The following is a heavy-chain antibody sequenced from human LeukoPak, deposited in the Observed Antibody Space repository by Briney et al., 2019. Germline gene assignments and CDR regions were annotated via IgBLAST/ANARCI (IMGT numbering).Heavy chain of an antibody. Sequence: ASVKVSCKASGYTFTSYAMNWVRQAPGQGLEWMGWINTNTGNPTYAQGFTGRFVFSLDTSVSTAYLQISSLKAEDTAVYYCARGPFGYSYGYYYYYYMDVWGEGTTVTVSS. V-gene: IGHV7-4-1*02. CDR3: ARGPFGYSYGYYYYYYMDV. CDR1: GYTFTSYA. CDR2: INTNTGNP. J-gene: IGHJ6*03. D-gene: IGHD5-18*01.